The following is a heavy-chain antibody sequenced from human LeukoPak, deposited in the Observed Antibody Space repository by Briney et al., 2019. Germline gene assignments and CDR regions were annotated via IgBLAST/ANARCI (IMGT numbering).Heavy chain of an antibody. CDR1: GGTFSSYA. J-gene: IGHJ4*02. Sequence: GSSVKVSCKASGGTFSSYASSWVRQAPGQGLEWMGGIIPIFGTANYAQKFQGRVTITADESTSTAYMELSSLRSEDTAVYYCARVLKRVRALEGWGQGTLVTVSS. D-gene: IGHD3-10*01. CDR3: ARVLKRVRALEG. V-gene: IGHV1-69*01. CDR2: IIPIFGTA.